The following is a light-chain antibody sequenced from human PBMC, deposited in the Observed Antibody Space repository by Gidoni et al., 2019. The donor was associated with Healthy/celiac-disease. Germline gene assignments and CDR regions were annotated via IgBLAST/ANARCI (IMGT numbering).Light chain of an antibody. J-gene: IGKJ2*01. V-gene: IGKV3-20*01. CDR2: GAS. CDR1: QIVSSSY. Sequence: EIVFPQSPVTLSLSPGERATLSCRASQIVSSSYLAWYQHKPGQAHRLLIYGASSRATGIPERLSGSGYGTDFTLTISRLEPEDFAVYYCQQYGSSPPYTFGQGTKLEIK. CDR3: QQYGSSPPYT.